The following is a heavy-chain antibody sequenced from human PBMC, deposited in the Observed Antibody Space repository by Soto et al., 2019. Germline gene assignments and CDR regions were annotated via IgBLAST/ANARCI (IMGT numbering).Heavy chain of an antibody. CDR2: IYYSGST. Sequence: SETLSLTCTVSGGSISSGDYYWSWIRQPPGKGLEWIGYIYYSGSTYYNPSLKSLVTISVDTSKNQFSLKLSSVTAADTAVYYCARAFVVVPAATLGSYYFDYWGQGTLVTVSS. CDR1: GGSISSGDYY. V-gene: IGHV4-30-4*01. J-gene: IGHJ4*02. D-gene: IGHD2-2*01. CDR3: ARAFVVVPAATLGSYYFDY.